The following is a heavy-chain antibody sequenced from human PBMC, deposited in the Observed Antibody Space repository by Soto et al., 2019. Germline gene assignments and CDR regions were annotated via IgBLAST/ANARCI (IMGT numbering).Heavy chain of an antibody. V-gene: IGHV4-61*01. CDR2: IYYSGST. Sequence: SETLSLTCTVSGGSVSSGSYYWSWIRQPPGKGLEWIGYIYYSGSTNYNPSLKSRVTISVDTSKNQFSLKLSSVTAADTAAYYCARGGYDYDSSGYYFYFDYWGQGTMVTVSS. D-gene: IGHD3-22*01. J-gene: IGHJ4*02. CDR1: GGSVSSGSYY. CDR3: ARGGYDYDSSGYYFYFDY.